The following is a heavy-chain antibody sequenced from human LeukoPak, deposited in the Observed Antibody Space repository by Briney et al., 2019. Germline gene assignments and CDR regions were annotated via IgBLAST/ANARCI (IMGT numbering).Heavy chain of an antibody. CDR2: VYYSGST. V-gene: IGHV4-59*08. D-gene: IGHD5/OR15-5a*01. CDR1: GGSISTYY. J-gene: IGHJ3*02. Sequence: SETLSLTCTVSGGSISTYYWSWIRQSPGKGLEWIGSVYYSGSTNYSPSLKSRLRISVDTSKNQFSLELSSVTAADTAVYYCAINSTKQTFDIWGQGTMVTVSS. CDR3: AINSTKQTFDI.